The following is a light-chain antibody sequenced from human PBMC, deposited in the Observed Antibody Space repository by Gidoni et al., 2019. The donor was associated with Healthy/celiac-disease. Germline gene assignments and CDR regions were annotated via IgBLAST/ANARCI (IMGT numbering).Light chain of an antibody. CDR2: WAS. CDR1: QSVLYSSNNKNY. Sequence: EIVMTQSPDSLAVSLGEEATINCKSSQSVLYSSNNKNYLAWYQQKPGQPPKLLIYWASTRESGVPDRFSGSGSGTDFTLTISSLQAEDVAVYYCQQYYSTPPTFGQGTKLEIK. V-gene: IGKV4-1*01. CDR3: QQYYSTPPT. J-gene: IGKJ2*01.